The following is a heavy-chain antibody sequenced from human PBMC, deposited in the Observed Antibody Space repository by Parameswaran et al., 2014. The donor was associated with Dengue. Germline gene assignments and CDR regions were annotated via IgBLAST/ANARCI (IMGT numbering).Heavy chain of an antibody. CDR2: INHSGST. CDR3: ARLIGVHQLANFDY. D-gene: IGHD2-2*01. CDR1: GRSFTEYY. Sequence: ASETLSLTCAVYGRSFTEYYWSWVRQTPENRLEWLGEINHSGSTNYNPSLKSRVTLSTDPSKKQFSLKLTSVTAADTAVYYCARLIGVHQLANFDYWGRGTRSPSPQ. J-gene: IGHJ4*02. V-gene: IGHV4-34*01.